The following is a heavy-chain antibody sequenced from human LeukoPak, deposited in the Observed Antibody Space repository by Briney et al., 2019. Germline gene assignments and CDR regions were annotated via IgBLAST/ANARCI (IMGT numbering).Heavy chain of an antibody. CDR1: GFTFSSYA. CDR2: IWYDGSNK. Sequence: GGSLRLSCAASGFTFSSYAMSWVRQAPGKGLEWVAVIWYDGSNKYYADSVKGRFTISRDNSKNTLYLQMNSLRAEDTAVYYCARARIAVAGTGEASYYFDYWGQGTLVTVSS. V-gene: IGHV3-33*08. CDR3: ARARIAVAGTGEASYYFDY. J-gene: IGHJ4*02. D-gene: IGHD6-19*01.